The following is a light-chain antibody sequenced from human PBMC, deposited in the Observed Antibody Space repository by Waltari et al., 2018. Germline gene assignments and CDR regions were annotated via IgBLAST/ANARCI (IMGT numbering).Light chain of an antibody. V-gene: IGKV4-1*01. CDR3: QQYYSIPYT. Sequence: DIVMTQSPDSLAVSLGERATLNCKSSQSVLYSSNNKNYLAWYQQKPGQPPKLLIYWASTRESGVPDRFSGSGSGTDFTLTISSLQAEDVAVYYCQQYYSIPYTFGQETKLEIK. J-gene: IGKJ2*01. CDR2: WAS. CDR1: QSVLYSSNNKNY.